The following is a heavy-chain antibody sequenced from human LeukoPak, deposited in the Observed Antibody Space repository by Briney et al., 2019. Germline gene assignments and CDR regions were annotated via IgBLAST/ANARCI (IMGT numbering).Heavy chain of an antibody. CDR3: ARALLWGWFDL. Sequence: SETLSLTCTVSGYSISSGYYWGWIRQPPGKGLEWIGSIYHSGSTYYNPSLKSRVTISVDTSKNQFSLKLSSVTAADTAVYYCARALLWGWFDLWGQGTLVTVSS. CDR2: IYHSGST. V-gene: IGHV4-38-2*02. D-gene: IGHD7-27*01. CDR1: GYSISSGYY. J-gene: IGHJ5*02.